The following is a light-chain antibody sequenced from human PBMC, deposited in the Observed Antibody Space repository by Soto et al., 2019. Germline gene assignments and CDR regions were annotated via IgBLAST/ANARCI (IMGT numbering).Light chain of an antibody. V-gene: IGLV3-1*01. CDR2: QDN. CDR1: KLGEKY. Sequence: SYELTQPPSVSVSPGQTASITCSGDKLGEKYACWYQQRPGQSPVLVIYQDNKRPSGIPERFSGSNSGNTATLTISGTQAMDEADYYCQAWDSSTAVFGGGTKVTV. J-gene: IGLJ2*01. CDR3: QAWDSSTAV.